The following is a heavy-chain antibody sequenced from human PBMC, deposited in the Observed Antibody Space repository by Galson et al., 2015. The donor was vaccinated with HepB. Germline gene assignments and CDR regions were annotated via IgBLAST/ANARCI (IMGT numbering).Heavy chain of an antibody. Sequence: SLRLSCAASGFTFSSYSMNWVRQAPGKGPEWVSYISSSSRIIFYADSVKGRFTISRDNAANSLFLEMKSLGVEDTAVYYCARDPGRSEARWSWVDYWGQGTLVTVFS. V-gene: IGHV3-48*01. CDR2: ISSSSRII. D-gene: IGHD4-23*01. J-gene: IGHJ4*02. CDR1: GFTFSSYS. CDR3: ARDPGRSEARWSWVDY.